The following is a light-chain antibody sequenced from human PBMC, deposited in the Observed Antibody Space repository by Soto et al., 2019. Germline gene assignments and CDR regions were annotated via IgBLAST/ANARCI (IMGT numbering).Light chain of an antibody. CDR2: GAS. J-gene: IGKJ1*01. CDR1: QRVGTY. V-gene: IGKV1-39*01. Sequence: DIQMTQSPSSLSASVGDRVTITCRASQRVGTYLNWYQQTPGKAPELLIHGASRLQSGVPSRFSASASGTDFTLTISSLQPEDFATYYCQQTFGTPQTFGQGTKVDIK. CDR3: QQTFGTPQT.